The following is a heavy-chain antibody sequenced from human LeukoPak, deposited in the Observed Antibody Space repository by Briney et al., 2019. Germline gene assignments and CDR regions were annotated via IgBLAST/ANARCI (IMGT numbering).Heavy chain of an antibody. J-gene: IGHJ4*02. Sequence: ASVKVSCKAAGYTFTNYYMHWVRQAPGQGLEWMGIINPSGGSTSYAQKFQGRVTMTRDTSTSTVYMELSSLRSEDTAVYYCARVITKRTTTEHEYYFDYWGQGTLVTVSS. CDR2: INPSGGST. V-gene: IGHV1-46*01. CDR3: ARVITKRTTTEHEYYFDY. D-gene: IGHD1-14*01. CDR1: GYTFTNYY.